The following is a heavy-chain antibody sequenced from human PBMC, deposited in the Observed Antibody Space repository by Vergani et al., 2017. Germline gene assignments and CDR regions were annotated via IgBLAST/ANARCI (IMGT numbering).Heavy chain of an antibody. CDR1: GFTFSSYW. CDR3: ARWGNVVVPAPPVT. D-gene: IGHD2-2*01. J-gene: IGHJ5*02. Sequence: EVQMVESGGGLVQPGGSLRLSCAASGFTFSSYWMHWVRQAPGKGLVWVSRINSDGSSTSYADSVKGRFTISRDNAKNTLYLQMNSLRAEDTAVYYCARWGNVVVPAPPVTWGQGTLVTVSS. V-gene: IGHV3-74*01. CDR2: INSDGSST.